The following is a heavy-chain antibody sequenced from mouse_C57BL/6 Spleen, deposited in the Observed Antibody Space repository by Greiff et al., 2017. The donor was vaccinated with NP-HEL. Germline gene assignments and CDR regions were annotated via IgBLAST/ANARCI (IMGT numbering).Heavy chain of an antibody. CDR3: ARDGYGDYAMDY. J-gene: IGHJ4*01. CDR2: IRNKANGYTT. V-gene: IGHV7-3*01. D-gene: IGHD2-2*01. Sequence: EVKVVESGGGLVQPGGFLSLSCTASGFTFTDYYMSWVRQPPGKALEWLGFIRNKANGYTTEYSASVKGRFTISRDNSQSILYLQMNALRAEDSATYYCARDGYGDYAMDYWGQGTSVTVSS. CDR1: GFTFTDYY.